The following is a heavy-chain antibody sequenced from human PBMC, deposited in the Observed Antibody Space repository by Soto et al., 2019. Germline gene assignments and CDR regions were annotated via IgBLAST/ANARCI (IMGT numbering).Heavy chain of an antibody. CDR3: ARHAIAMARQGYYYYSIAV. CDR1: GGSISGYY. CDR2: MYYSGST. Sequence: SETLSLTCTVSGGSISGYYWSWIRQPPGKGLEWIGYMYYSGSTVYNPSFKSRVTISVDTSKNQFSLKLNSVTAADTAVYYCARHAIAMARQGYYYYSIAVWGKGTTVTVIS. D-gene: IGHD6-19*01. J-gene: IGHJ6*04. V-gene: IGHV4-59*08.